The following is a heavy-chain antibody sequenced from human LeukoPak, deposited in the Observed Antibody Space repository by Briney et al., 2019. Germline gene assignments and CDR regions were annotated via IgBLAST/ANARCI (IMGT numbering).Heavy chain of an antibody. J-gene: IGHJ5*02. CDR1: GGTFSSYA. D-gene: IGHD5-24*01. CDR2: IIPIFGTA. Sequence: GASVKVSCKASGGTFSSYAISWVRQAPGQGLEWKGGIIPIFGTANYAQKFQGRVTITADESTSTDYLELSSLRSEDTAVYYCARDNSVRDEAWWFNPWGQGTLVTVSS. V-gene: IGHV1-69*13. CDR3: ARDNSVRDEAWWFNP.